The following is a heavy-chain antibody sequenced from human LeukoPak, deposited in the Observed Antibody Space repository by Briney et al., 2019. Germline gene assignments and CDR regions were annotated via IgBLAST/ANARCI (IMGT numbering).Heavy chain of an antibody. CDR1: GFTFSSYA. Sequence: GGSLRLSCAASGFTFSSYAMSWVRQAPGKGLEWVSAISGSGGSTYYADSVKGRFTISRDNSKNTLYLQMNGLRAEDTAVYYCALSIVATRIDYWGQGTLVTVSS. CDR2: ISGSGGST. CDR3: ALSIVATRIDY. V-gene: IGHV3-23*01. J-gene: IGHJ4*02. D-gene: IGHD5-12*01.